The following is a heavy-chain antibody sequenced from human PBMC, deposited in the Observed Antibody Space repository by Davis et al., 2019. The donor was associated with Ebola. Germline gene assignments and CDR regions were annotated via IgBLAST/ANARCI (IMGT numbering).Heavy chain of an antibody. D-gene: IGHD3-10*01. J-gene: IGHJ5*02. V-gene: IGHV4-34*01. CDR2: INHSGST. Sequence: SETLSLTCAVSGGSFSGYYWSWIRQPPGKGLEWIGEINHSGSTNYNPSLKSRLAISVDTSRNQFSLRLRSVTATDTAVYYCARQTYSGSRSGFDPWGPGTLVTVSS. CDR3: ARQTYSGSRSGFDP. CDR1: GGSFSGYY.